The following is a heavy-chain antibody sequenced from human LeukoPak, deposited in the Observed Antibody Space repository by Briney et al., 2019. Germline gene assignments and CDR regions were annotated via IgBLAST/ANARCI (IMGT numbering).Heavy chain of an antibody. V-gene: IGHV7-4-1*02. Sequence: ASVKVSCKASGYTFTSYAMNWVRQAPGQGLEWMGWINTNTGNPTYAQGFTGRFVFSLDTSVSTAYLQISSLMAEDTAVYCCARGGLLYYFDYWGQGTLVTVSS. CDR3: ARGGLLYYFDY. CDR2: INTNTGNP. D-gene: IGHD2-15*01. J-gene: IGHJ4*02. CDR1: GYTFTSYA.